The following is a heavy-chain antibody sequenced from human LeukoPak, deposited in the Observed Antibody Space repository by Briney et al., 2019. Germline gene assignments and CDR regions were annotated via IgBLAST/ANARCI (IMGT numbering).Heavy chain of an antibody. CDR1: GYTFTGYG. Sequence: ASVKVSCKASGYTFTGYGMHWVRQAPGQGLEWMGWINPNSGGTNYAQKFQGRVTMTRDTSISTAYMELSRLRSEDTAVYYCARVGYYDSSGYDDAFDIWGEGTMVTVSS. V-gene: IGHV1-2*02. CDR3: ARVGYYDSSGYDDAFDI. J-gene: IGHJ3*02. CDR2: INPNSGGT. D-gene: IGHD3-22*01.